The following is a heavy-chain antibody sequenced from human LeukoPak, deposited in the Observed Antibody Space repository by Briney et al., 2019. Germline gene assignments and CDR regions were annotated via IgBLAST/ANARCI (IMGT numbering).Heavy chain of an antibody. D-gene: IGHD1-7*01. CDR1: GFTFSSYA. V-gene: IGHV3-23*01. CDR2: ISGSGADA. Sequence: PGGSLRLSCAASGFTFSSYAITRARQAPGKGLEWVSVISGSGADASYADSVKGRFTISRDNSKNTLYLQMSSLRAEDTAIYYCAKSLHNWNSGPESWGHGTLVTVSS. J-gene: IGHJ5*01. CDR3: AKSLHNWNSGPES.